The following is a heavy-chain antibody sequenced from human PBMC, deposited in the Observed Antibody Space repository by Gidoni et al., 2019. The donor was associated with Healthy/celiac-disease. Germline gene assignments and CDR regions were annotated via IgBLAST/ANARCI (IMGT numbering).Heavy chain of an antibody. Sequence: EVQLVESGGGLVQPGGSLRLSCAASGFTFSSYSMNWVRQAPGKGLEWVSYMSSSSATIYYADSVKGRFTISRDNAKNSLYLQMNSLRAEDTAVYYCAGGIAAGIDYWGQGILVTVSS. J-gene: IGHJ4*02. V-gene: IGHV3-48*01. CDR2: MSSSSATI. D-gene: IGHD6-13*01. CDR1: GFTFSSYS. CDR3: AGGIAAGIDY.